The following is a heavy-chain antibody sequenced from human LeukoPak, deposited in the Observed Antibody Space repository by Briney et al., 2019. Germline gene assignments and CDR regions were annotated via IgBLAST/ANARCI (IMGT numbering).Heavy chain of an antibody. CDR3: VRDGGVSGYDLLDY. CDR2: INQDGSKE. V-gene: IGHV3-7*01. D-gene: IGHD5-12*01. CDR1: GFTFSNYW. J-gene: IGHJ4*02. Sequence: GSLRLSCAASGFTFSNYWMTWVRQAPGKGLEWVAHINQDGSKEYYMDSVKARFTISRDNAKNSLSLQMNSLRAEDTAVYYCVRDGGVSGYDLLDYWGQGTLVTASS.